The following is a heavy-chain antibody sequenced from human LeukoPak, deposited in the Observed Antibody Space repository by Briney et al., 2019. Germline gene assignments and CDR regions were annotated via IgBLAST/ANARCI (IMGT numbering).Heavy chain of an antibody. CDR3: ARTELAYCGGDCYYDY. V-gene: IGHV1-18*01. J-gene: IGHJ4*02. D-gene: IGHD2-21*02. CDR1: GYTFTSYG. CDR2: ISAYNGNT. Sequence: ASVEVSCKASGYTFTSYGISWVRQAPGQGLEWMGWISAYNGNTNYAQKLQGRVTMTTDTSTSTAYMELRSLRSDDTAVYYCARTELAYCGGDCYYDYWGQGTLVTVSS.